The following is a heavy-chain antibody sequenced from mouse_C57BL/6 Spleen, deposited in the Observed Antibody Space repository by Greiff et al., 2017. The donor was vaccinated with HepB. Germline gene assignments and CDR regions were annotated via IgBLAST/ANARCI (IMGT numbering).Heavy chain of an antibody. V-gene: IGHV1-53*01. CDR3: ARFSLLRRMDY. Sequence: QVHVKQPGTELVKPGASVKLSCKASGYTFTSYWMHWVKQRPGQGLEWIGNINPSNGGTNYNEKFKSKATLTVDKSSSTAYMQLSSLTSEDSAVYYCARFSLLRRMDYWGQGTSVTVSS. D-gene: IGHD1-2*01. J-gene: IGHJ4*01. CDR1: GYTFTSYW. CDR2: INPSNGGT.